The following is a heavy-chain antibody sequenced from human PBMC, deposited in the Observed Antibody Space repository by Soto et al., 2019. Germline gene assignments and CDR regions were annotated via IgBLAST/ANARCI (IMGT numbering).Heavy chain of an antibody. D-gene: IGHD2-15*01. J-gene: IGHJ1*01. CDR2: VNPSGGST. CDR1: GYIFTAYS. Sequence: QVQLEQSGAEVKKPGASVKVSCKASGYIFTAYSMHWVRRTPGQGLQWMGVVNPSGGSTNYAQKFQGRITLTRDTSRNTFYMDLSSLTSEDTAVYYCAREEHCSDGICYTEYFQRWGQGTLVTVSS. CDR3: AREEHCSDGICYTEYFQR. V-gene: IGHV1-46*01.